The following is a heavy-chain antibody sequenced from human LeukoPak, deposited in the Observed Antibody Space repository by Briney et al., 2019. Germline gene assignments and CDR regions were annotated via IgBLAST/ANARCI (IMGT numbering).Heavy chain of an antibody. J-gene: IGHJ4*02. CDR2: IYYRGST. V-gene: IGHV4-59*08. D-gene: IGHD3-16*01. Sequence: PSETLSLTCTVSGGSISSYYWSWIRQPPGKGLEWIGYIYYRGSTNYNLSLKSRVTISVDTSKNQFSLKLSSVTAADTAVYYCARHGTPGLPDYWGQGTRVTVSS. CDR1: GGSISSYY. CDR3: ARHGTPGLPDY.